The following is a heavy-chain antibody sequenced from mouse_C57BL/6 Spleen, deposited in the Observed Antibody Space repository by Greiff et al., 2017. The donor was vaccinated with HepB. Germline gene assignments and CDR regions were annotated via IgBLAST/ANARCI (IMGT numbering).Heavy chain of an antibody. V-gene: IGHV3-1*01. CDR2: ISYSGST. J-gene: IGHJ1*03. Sequence: EVQLQESGPGMVKPSQSLSLTCTVTGYSITSGYDWHWIRHFPGNKLEWMGYISYSGSTNYNPSLNSRISITHDTSKNHFFLKLNSVTTEDTATYYCAREGGWYFDVWGTGTTVTVSS. CDR3: AREGGWYFDV. CDR1: GYSITSGYD.